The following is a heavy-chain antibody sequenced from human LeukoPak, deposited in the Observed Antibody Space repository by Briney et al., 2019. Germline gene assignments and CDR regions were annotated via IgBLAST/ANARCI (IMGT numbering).Heavy chain of an antibody. CDR3: TRERWIQLWPEEYFQH. CDR1: GFTFGDYA. Sequence: GGSLRLSCTASGFTFGDYAMSWVRQAPGKGLEWVGFIGSKAYGGTTEYAASVKGRFTISRDDSKSIAYLQMNSLKTEDTAVYYCTRERWIQLWPEEYFQHWGQGTLVTVSS. J-gene: IGHJ1*01. CDR2: IGSKAYGGTT. D-gene: IGHD5-18*01. V-gene: IGHV3-49*04.